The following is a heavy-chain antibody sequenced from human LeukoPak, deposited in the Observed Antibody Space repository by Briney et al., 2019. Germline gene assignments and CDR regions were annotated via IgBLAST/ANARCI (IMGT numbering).Heavy chain of an antibody. CDR2: INHSGST. CDR1: GGSISSYY. Sequence: PSETLPLTCTVSGGSISSYYWSWIRQPPGKGLEWIGEINHSGSTNYNPSLKSRVTISVDTSKNQFSLKLSSVTAADTAVYYCARGGKFQYYSLKTYDYWGQGTLVTVSS. V-gene: IGHV4-34*01. D-gene: IGHD3-16*01. J-gene: IGHJ4*02. CDR3: ARGGKFQYYSLKTYDY.